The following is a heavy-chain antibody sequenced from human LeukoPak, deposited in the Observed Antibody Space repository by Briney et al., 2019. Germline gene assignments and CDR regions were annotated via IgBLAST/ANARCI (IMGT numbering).Heavy chain of an antibody. V-gene: IGHV4-38-2*02. CDR1: GYSISSGYY. Sequence: ASETLSLTCTVSGYSISSGYYWGWIRQPPGKGLEWIGSIYHSGSTYYNPSLKSRVTISVDTSKNQFSLKLSSVTAADTAVYYCASLILWFGENYFDYWGQGTLVTVSS. CDR2: IYHSGST. J-gene: IGHJ4*02. CDR3: ASLILWFGENYFDY. D-gene: IGHD3-10*01.